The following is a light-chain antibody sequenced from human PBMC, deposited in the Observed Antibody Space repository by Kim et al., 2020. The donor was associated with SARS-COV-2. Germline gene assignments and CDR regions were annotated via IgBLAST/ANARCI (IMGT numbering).Light chain of an antibody. V-gene: IGLV2-8*01. CDR2: EVS. J-gene: IGLJ1*01. CDR1: SSDVGGYNY. CDR3: SSYCTSYTGSRNCYV. Sequence: QSALTQPPSASGSPGQSVTISCTGTSSDVGGYNYVSWYQHHPGKVPRLMIYEVSKRPSGVPDRFSGSKSGNTASLTVSGLQTEDEADYYCSSYCTSYTGSRNCYVFGTGTKVTVL.